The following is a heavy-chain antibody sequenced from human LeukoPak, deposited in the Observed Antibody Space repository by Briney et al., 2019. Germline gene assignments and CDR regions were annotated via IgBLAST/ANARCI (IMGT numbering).Heavy chain of an antibody. J-gene: IGHJ4*02. CDR1: GYTFTSYG. Sequence: GASVKVSCKASGYTFTSYGIGWVRQAPGQGLEWMGWISAYNGKTNYAQKFQGRVTMTTDTSTNTAYMELRSLRSDDTAVYYCARDPQQLVGATGGGFEYWGQGTLVTVSS. CDR3: ARDPQQLVGATGGGFEY. V-gene: IGHV1-18*01. CDR2: ISAYNGKT. D-gene: IGHD1-26*01.